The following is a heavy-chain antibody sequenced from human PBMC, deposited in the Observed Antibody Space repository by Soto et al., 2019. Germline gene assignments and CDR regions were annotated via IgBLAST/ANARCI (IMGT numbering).Heavy chain of an antibody. CDR3: AHRQSVNRFDP. D-gene: IGHD3-22*01. CDR1: GFSLSTSGVG. Sequence: QITLKESGPTLVKPTQTLTLTCTFSGFSLSTSGVGVGWIRQPPGKALEWLALIYWDDDKRYSPSLKSRLTXTXVTSKNQVVLTMTNMDPVDTATYYCAHRQSVNRFDPWGQGTLVTVSS. CDR2: IYWDDDK. V-gene: IGHV2-5*02. J-gene: IGHJ5*02.